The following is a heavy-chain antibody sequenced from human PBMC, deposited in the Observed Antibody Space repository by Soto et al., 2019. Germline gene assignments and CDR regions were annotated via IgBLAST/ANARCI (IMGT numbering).Heavy chain of an antibody. CDR2: IIPIFGTA. CDR3: AIGWQGYPPLYYGMDV. D-gene: IGHD5-12*01. V-gene: IGHV1-69*06. J-gene: IGHJ6*02. Sequence: QVQLVQSGAEVKKPGSSVKVSRKASGGTFSSYAISWVRQAPGQGLEWMGGIIPIFGTANYAQKFQGRVTITADKSTSTAYMELSSLRSEDTAVYYCAIGWQGYPPLYYGMDVWGQGTTVTVSS. CDR1: GGTFSSYA.